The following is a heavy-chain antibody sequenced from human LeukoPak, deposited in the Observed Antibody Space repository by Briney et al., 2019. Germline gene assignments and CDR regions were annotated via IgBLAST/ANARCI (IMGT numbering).Heavy chain of an antibody. Sequence: GASVKVSCKASGYTFTNYAMNWVRQAPGQGLEWMGWINPNTGNPTYAQGFTGRSVFSLDTSVTTAYLQISSLKAEDTAVYYCARAYQPLGGLSFPDSWGQGTLVTVSS. D-gene: IGHD3-16*02. CDR2: INPNTGNP. V-gene: IGHV7-4-1*02. CDR1: GYTFTNYA. CDR3: ARAYQPLGGLSFPDS. J-gene: IGHJ5*01.